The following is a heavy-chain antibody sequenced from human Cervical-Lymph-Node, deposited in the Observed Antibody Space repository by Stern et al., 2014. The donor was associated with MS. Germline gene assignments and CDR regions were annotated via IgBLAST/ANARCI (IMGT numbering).Heavy chain of an antibody. Sequence: VQLVESGGDLVKPGGTLRLSCAASGLPFSDYYITWIRQAPGKGPEWVSHISSSGSTTFYADSVKGRFTVSRDNAKNSVYLQMNSLTADDTAVYYCARGGRGTSYYWQYWGQGTLVTVSS. V-gene: IGHV3-11*01. CDR3: ARGGRGTSYYWQY. CDR2: ISSSGSTT. J-gene: IGHJ4*02. CDR1: GLPFSDYY. D-gene: IGHD1-26*01.